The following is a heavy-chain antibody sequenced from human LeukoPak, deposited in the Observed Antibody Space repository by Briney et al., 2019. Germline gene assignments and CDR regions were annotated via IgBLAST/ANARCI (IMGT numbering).Heavy chain of an antibody. CDR1: GGAISGHY. CDR3: ARWLTTYSYSYMDV. CDR2: IYHIGST. J-gene: IGHJ6*03. Sequence: PSEALCLTSTGSGGAISGHYWSWFRQPPGKGLEWIGYIYHIGSTSYNPSLNSRVFISLDMSKDQFSLQLSSVTAADTAVYFCARWLTTYSYSYMDVWGKVTSVTVSS. D-gene: IGHD6-19*01. V-gene: IGHV4-59*11.